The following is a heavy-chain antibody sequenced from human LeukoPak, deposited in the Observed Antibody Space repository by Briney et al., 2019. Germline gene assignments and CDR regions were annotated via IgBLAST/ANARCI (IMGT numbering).Heavy chain of an antibody. D-gene: IGHD4-17*01. CDR1: GFTFSSSW. CDR2: IKCDGSEK. V-gene: IGHV3-52*01. Sequence: PGGSLRLSCAASGFTFSSSWMHWVGQAPAKGLEWVADIKCDGSEKYYVDSVKGRLTISRDNAKNSLYLQVNSPRAEDMTVYYCVRAIMTTAINWFDAWGQGTMVTVSS. J-gene: IGHJ5*02. CDR3: VRAIMTTAINWFDA.